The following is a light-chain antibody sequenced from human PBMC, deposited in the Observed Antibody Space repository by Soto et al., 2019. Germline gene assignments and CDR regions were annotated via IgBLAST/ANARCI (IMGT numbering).Light chain of an antibody. CDR1: QSVDSY. V-gene: IGKV3-11*01. Sequence: EIVLAQSPATLSLSPGERATLSCRASQSVDSYLAWYQQKPGQAPRLLIYDASNRATGIPARFSGSGSGTEFTLTISSLEPEDFAVYYCQQRSIWPRTFGQGTKVEIK. CDR3: QQRSIWPRT. CDR2: DAS. J-gene: IGKJ1*01.